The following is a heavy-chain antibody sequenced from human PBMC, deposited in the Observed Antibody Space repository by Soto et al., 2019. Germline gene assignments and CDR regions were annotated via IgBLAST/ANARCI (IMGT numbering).Heavy chain of an antibody. Sequence: VQLVESGGGVVQPGRSLRLSCAASGFTFSNYAMYWVRQAPGKGLEWVAVISYDGNNKYYADSVKGRFTISRDNSKNTLYLQMNSLTAEDTAVYYCARAGCDGGTCYTLVGLRYGMDVWGQGTTVTVSS. CDR1: GFTFSNYA. J-gene: IGHJ6*02. CDR2: ISYDGNNK. V-gene: IGHV3-30-3*01. D-gene: IGHD2-15*01. CDR3: ARAGCDGGTCYTLVGLRYGMDV.